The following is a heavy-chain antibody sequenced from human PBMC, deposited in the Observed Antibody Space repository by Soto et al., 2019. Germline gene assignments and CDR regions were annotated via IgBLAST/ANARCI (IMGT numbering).Heavy chain of an antibody. Sequence: QVQLVESGGGVVQPGRSLRLSCGASGFTFNNYGMQWVRQAPGKGLEWVALISYDGSNKYYADSVKGRFTISRDNSKNTSYPTTNTLRPGNPAVYYFSGGQSFGHYGGREP. V-gene: IGHV3-30*03. CDR3: SGGQSFGHY. CDR1: GFTFNNYG. CDR2: ISYDGSNK. D-gene: IGHD2-15*01. J-gene: IGHJ4*02.